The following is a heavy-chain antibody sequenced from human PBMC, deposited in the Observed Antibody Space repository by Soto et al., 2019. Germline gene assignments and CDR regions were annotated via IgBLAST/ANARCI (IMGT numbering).Heavy chain of an antibody. D-gene: IGHD5-12*01. V-gene: IGHV4-59*01. J-gene: IGHJ5*02. CDR3: AREFSGTRFDP. Sequence: SETLSLTCTVSGGSIRSYYWSWIRQSPGKGLEWIGYIYYSGSTNYNPSLKSRVTISVDTSKNQFSLKLSSVTAADTAVYYCAREFSGTRFDPWGQGTLVTVSS. CDR2: IYYSGST. CDR1: GGSIRSYY.